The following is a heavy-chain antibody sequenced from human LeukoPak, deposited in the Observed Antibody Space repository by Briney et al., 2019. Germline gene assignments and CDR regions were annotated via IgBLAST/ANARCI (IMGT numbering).Heavy chain of an antibody. CDR1: GGSNSSYY. J-gene: IGHJ4*02. D-gene: IGHD3-16*01. Sequence: SETLSLTCTVSGGSNSSYYWSWIQQPPGKGLEWIGYIYYSGSTNYNPSLKSRVTISVDTSKNQFSLKLSSVTAADTAVYYCAGGDMITFGGSIARWGQGTLVTVSS. V-gene: IGHV4-59*01. CDR3: AGGDMITFGGSIAR. CDR2: IYYSGST.